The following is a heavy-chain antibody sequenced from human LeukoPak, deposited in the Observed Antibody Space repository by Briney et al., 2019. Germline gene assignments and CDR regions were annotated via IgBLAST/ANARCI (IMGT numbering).Heavy chain of an antibody. D-gene: IGHD1-26*01. Sequence: GGSLRLSCEASGFTFEDCGMTWVRQRPGKGLEYICEINWNGDNPVYENSLRGRFTISRDNAKNSVYLQMSSLRVDDTAFYYCARRSVAGATTGYYYDSWGQGTLVTVSS. CDR3: ARRSVAGATTGYYYDS. CDR2: INWNGDNP. V-gene: IGHV3-20*04. J-gene: IGHJ4*02. CDR1: GFTFEDCG.